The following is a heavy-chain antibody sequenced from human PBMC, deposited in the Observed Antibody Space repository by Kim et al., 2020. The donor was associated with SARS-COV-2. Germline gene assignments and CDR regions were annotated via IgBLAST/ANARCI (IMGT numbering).Heavy chain of an antibody. CDR2: ISYDGSNK. D-gene: IGHD6-19*01. V-gene: IGHV3-30*18. CDR3: AKVSAWSSQSRLVAGYFDY. CDR1: GFTFSSYG. J-gene: IGHJ4*02. Sequence: GGSLRLSCAASGFTFSSYGMHWVRQAPGKGLEWVAVISYDGSNKYYADSVKGRFTISRDNSKNTLYLQMNSLRAEDTAVYYCAKVSAWSSQSRLVAGYFDYWGQGTLVTVSS.